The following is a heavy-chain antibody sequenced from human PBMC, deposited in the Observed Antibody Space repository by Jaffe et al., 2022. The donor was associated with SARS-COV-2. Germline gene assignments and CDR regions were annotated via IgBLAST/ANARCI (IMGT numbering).Heavy chain of an antibody. CDR2: IYYSGST. V-gene: IGHV4-59*01. J-gene: IGHJ6*02. CDR1: GGSISSYY. D-gene: IGHD3-3*01. Sequence: QVQLQESGPGLVKPSETLSLTCTVSGGSISSYYWSWIRQPPGKGLEWIGYIYYSGSTNYNPSLKSRVTISVDTSKNQFSLKLSSVTAADTAVYYCARGIWSGYYLAYYYGMDVWGQGTTVTVSS. CDR3: ARGIWSGYYLAYYYGMDV.